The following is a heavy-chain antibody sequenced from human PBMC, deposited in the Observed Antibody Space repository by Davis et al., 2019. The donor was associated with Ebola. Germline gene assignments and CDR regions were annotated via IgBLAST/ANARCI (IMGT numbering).Heavy chain of an antibody. CDR3: ARLGCSSPYYSYDYGMDV. V-gene: IGHV2-70*11. D-gene: IGHD6-6*01. CDR1: GFSLSISGMC. J-gene: IGHJ6*02. CDR2: LDWDDDK. Sequence: SGPTLVKPTQTLTLTCTFSGFSLSISGMCVSWIRQPPGKALEWLARLDWDDDKYYSTSLRTRLTISKDTSKNQVVLSMTNMDPVDTAMYFCARLGCSSPYYSYDYGMDVWGQGTTVTVSS.